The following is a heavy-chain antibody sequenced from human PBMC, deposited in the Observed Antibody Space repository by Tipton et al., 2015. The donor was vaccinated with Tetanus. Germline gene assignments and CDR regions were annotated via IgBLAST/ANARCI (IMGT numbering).Heavy chain of an antibody. Sequence: QSGAEVKKPGASVTVSCKTSGYTFTSFHMHWVRQVPGQGLEWMGIIDYTGNRKIYAQEFQGRVTMTRDTSTGTVYMEVSGLTSEDTAVYYCARERPDAYNFDFWGQGTLVAVSS. CDR3: ARERPDAYNFDF. V-gene: IGHV1-46*01. CDR2: IDYTGNRK. D-gene: IGHD5-24*01. CDR1: GYTFTSFH. J-gene: IGHJ4*02.